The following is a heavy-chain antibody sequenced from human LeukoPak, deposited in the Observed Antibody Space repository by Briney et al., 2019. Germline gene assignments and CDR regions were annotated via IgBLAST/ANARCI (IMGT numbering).Heavy chain of an antibody. CDR1: GFTFSSYW. J-gene: IGHJ4*02. CDR2: IKPDGSDK. Sequence: GGSLRLSCVASGFTFSSYWMSWVRQLPGKGLEWVANIKPDGSDKYHVDSVKGRFSISRDNSKNTLYLQMNSLTGEDTAIYYCAKATGTLGNWGQGTLVTVSS. CDR3: AKATGTLGN. D-gene: IGHD1-1*01. V-gene: IGHV3-7*03.